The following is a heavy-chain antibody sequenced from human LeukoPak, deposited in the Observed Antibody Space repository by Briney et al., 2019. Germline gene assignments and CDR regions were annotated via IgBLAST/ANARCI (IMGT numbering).Heavy chain of an antibody. D-gene: IGHD3-3*01. CDR2: INHSGST. CDR1: GGSFSGYY. J-gene: IGHJ5*02. V-gene: IGHV4-34*01. CDR3: ARGYNDSWSGYYGGFIWFDP. Sequence: SETLSLTCAVYGGSFSGYYWSSIRQPPGKGLEWNGEINHSGSTNYNPSLKSRVTISVDTSKNRFSLKLSSVTAADTAVYYCARGYNDSWSGYYGGFIWFDPWGQGTLVTVSS.